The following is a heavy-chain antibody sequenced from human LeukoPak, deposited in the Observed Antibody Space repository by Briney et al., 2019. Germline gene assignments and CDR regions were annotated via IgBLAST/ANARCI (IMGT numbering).Heavy chain of an antibody. Sequence: GGSLRLSCAASGVIVSRYWMNWVRQAPGKGLEWVANIKEVESEKHYVDSVKGRFIISRDTAKNSLFLQLTSLRPDDTAVYYCAVGYGGYSGQGILVTVSS. CDR2: IKEVESEK. CDR1: GVIVSRYW. CDR3: AVGYGGY. J-gene: IGHJ4*02. D-gene: IGHD4-23*01. V-gene: IGHV3-7*05.